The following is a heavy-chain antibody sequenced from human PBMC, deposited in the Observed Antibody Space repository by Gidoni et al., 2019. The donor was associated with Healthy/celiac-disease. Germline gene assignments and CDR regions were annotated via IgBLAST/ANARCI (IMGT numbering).Heavy chain of an antibody. CDR2: IYYSGCT. V-gene: IGHV4-39*01. Sequence: QLQLQEAGPGLVKPSETLSLTCTVSGGSSSSSSYYWGGIRQPPGKGLEWIGVIYYSGCTYYIPSLKSRVTISVDTSKNQFSLKLSSVTAADTAVYYCARPMGGSGSYYDYWGQGTLVTVSS. J-gene: IGHJ4*02. CDR3: ARPMGGSGSYYDY. CDR1: GGSSSSSSYY. D-gene: IGHD3-10*01.